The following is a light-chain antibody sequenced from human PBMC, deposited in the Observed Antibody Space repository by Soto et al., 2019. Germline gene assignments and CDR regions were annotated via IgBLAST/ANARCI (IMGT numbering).Light chain of an antibody. CDR3: SSYTCSSTWV. J-gene: IGLJ3*02. CDR2: EVS. CDR1: SSDVGGYNY. Sequence: QSALTQPASVSGSPGQSITISCTGTSSDVGGYNYVSWYQQHPGKAPKLMIYEVSNRPSGVSNRFSGSKSGNTASLTISGLQGEDEADYYCSSYTCSSTWVFGGGTNLTVL. V-gene: IGLV2-14*01.